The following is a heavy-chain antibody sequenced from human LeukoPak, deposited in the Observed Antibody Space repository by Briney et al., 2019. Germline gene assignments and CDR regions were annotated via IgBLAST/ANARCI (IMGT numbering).Heavy chain of an antibody. Sequence: SETLSLTCTVSGGSISSYYWSWIRQPPGKGLEWIGYIYYSGSTNYNPSLKSRVTITVDTSKNQFSLKLSSVTAADTAVYYCARGLYDAFDIWGQGTMVTVSS. V-gene: IGHV4-59*01. J-gene: IGHJ3*02. CDR3: ARGLYDAFDI. CDR2: IYYSGST. D-gene: IGHD2-2*02. CDR1: GGSISSYY.